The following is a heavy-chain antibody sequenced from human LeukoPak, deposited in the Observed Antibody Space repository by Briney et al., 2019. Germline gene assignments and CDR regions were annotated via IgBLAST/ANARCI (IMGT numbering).Heavy chain of an antibody. D-gene: IGHD2-2*01. Sequence: PGGSLRLSCAASGFTFSSYDMHWVRQAPGKGLEWVAVIWYDGSNKYYADSVRGRFTISRDNSKNTLYLQMNSLRAEDTAVYYCARDGGLGYCSSTSCYGPPYGMDVWGKGTTVTVSS. CDR1: GFTFSSYD. V-gene: IGHV3-33*01. J-gene: IGHJ6*04. CDR2: IWYDGSNK. CDR3: ARDGGLGYCSSTSCYGPPYGMDV.